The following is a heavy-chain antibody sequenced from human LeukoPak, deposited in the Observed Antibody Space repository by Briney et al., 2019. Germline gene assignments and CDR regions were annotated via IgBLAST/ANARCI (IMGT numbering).Heavy chain of an antibody. CDR3: ARDLFYSVSGTYYNVGRVFNY. Sequence: ASVKVSCKASGFTFTGYYMHWVRQAPGQGLEWTGWINPNSGGTNYAQKFQGRVTMTRDTSITTAYMELTSLRSDDTAVYYCARDLFYSVSGTYYNVGRVFNYWGQGTLVTASS. J-gene: IGHJ4*02. V-gene: IGHV1-2*02. D-gene: IGHD3-10*01. CDR1: GFTFTGYY. CDR2: INPNSGGT.